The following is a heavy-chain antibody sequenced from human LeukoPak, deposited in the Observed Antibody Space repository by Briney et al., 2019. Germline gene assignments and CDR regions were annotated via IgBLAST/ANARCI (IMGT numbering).Heavy chain of an antibody. CDR2: ISSSSSYI. Sequence: GGSLRLSCAASGFTFSSYSMNWVRQAPGKGLEWVSSISSSSSYIYYADSVKGRFTISRDNAKNSLYLQMNSLRAEDTAVYYCARDVGAARSLDYWGQGTLVTVSS. V-gene: IGHV3-21*01. CDR3: ARDVGAARSLDY. J-gene: IGHJ4*02. CDR1: GFTFSSYS. D-gene: IGHD6-6*01.